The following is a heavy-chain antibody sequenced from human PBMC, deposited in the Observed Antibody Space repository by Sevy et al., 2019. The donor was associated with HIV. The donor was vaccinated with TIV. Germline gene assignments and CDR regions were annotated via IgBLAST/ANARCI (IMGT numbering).Heavy chain of an antibody. CDR2: IKQDGSVK. D-gene: IGHD6-13*01. V-gene: IGHV3-7*01. Sequence: GGSLRLTCAASGFSLNNYWMNWVRQAPGKGLEWVANIKQDGSVKYYVDSVKGRFTISRDNARNLLYLQMNSLRVEDTALYYCVRAIAAAGSFWVQGTLVTVSS. CDR1: GFSLNNYW. J-gene: IGHJ4*02. CDR3: VRAIAAAGSF.